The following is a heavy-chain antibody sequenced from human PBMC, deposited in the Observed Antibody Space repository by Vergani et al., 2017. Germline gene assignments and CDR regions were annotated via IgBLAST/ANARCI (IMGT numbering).Heavy chain of an antibody. CDR1: GYTFGNFD. CDR2: IRYDGSNP. D-gene: IGHD1-26*01. CDR3: AKKGGSLYYYGVDV. V-gene: IGHV3-30*02. J-gene: IGHJ6*02. Sequence: QEQLLQSGGGVVQPGGSLRLSCIGSGYTFGNFDMHWVRQAPGKGLAWVAFIRYDGSNPQYIDSVKGRFTISRDNSKDTLFLQMNGLRPEDTGTYFCAKKGGSLYYYGVDVWGQGTTITVSS.